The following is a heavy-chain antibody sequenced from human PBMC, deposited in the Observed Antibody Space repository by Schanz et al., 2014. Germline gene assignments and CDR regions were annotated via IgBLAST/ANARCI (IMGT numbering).Heavy chain of an antibody. Sequence: EVQLLESGGGLVQPGGSLRLSCEASGFSFGNYGMSWVRQAPGKGLEWVSGFDAHDGRAYYADSAKGRFTISRDNSRNTLYLQMNSLRAEDTAVYYCARDGYSVVVISPTESFDIWGQGTLGTVSA. V-gene: IGHV3-23*01. J-gene: IGHJ4*02. CDR1: GFSFGNYG. CDR3: ARDGYSVVVISPTESFDI. D-gene: IGHD2-21*01. CDR2: FDAHDGRA.